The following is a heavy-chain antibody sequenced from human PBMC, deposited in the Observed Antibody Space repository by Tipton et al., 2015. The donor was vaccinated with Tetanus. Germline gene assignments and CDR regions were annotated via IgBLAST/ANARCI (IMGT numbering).Heavy chain of an antibody. CDR1: GGLLSTGGYS. J-gene: IGHJ6*02. Sequence: TLSLTCAVSGGLLSTGGYSWGWIRQTPGQGLEWIGYVYHTGSTYYNPSLRGRVTISTVGSKNHVSLRLTSVTAADTAVYYCARVKGTYNHYGLDVWGQGTTVTVAS. CDR2: VYHTGST. V-gene: IGHV4-30-2*01. CDR3: ARVKGTYNHYGLDV. D-gene: IGHD3-10*01.